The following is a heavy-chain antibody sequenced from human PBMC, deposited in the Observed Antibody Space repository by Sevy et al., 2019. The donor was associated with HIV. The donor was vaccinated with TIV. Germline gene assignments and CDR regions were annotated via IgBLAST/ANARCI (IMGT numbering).Heavy chain of an antibody. V-gene: IGHV3-23*01. J-gene: IGHJ4*02. CDR1: GFTFSSYA. CDR3: AKDLGEGNDFWSGYYGY. CDR2: ISGSGGST. Sequence: GGSLRLSCAASGFTFSSYAMSWVRQAPGKGLEWVSAISGSGGSTYYADSVKGRFTISRDNSKNTLYLQMNSLRAEDTAVYYCAKDLGEGNDFWSGYYGYWGQGTLVTVS. D-gene: IGHD3-3*01.